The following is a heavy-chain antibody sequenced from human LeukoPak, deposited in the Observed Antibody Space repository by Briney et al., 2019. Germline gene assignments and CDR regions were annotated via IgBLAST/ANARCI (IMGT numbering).Heavy chain of an antibody. V-gene: IGHV1-24*01. CDR2: FDPENDER. J-gene: IGHJ4*02. CDR1: GQSLSELT. D-gene: IGHD4-11*01. Sequence: ASVRVACKVSGQSLSELTMHWVRQAPGKGLEWLGGFDPENDERMYARNFQGRVTMTEDTSTDTAYMELSSLRSEDTAVYFCATEMTSVVPDYWGQGTLVTVSS. CDR3: ATEMTSVVPDY.